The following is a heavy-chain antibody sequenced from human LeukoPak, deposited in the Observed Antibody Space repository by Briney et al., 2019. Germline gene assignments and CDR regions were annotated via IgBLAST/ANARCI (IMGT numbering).Heavy chain of an antibody. V-gene: IGHV1-69*05. D-gene: IGHD4-11*01. Sequence: SVKVSCKASGGTFTSYAISWVRQAPGQGLEYLGGTIPNFRRTKYAQKFEGRVTITTDETTAYMELRSLTSEDTAVYYCARAGRDSNYDFDYHMDVWGKGTTVTVSS. CDR3: ARAGRDSNYDFDYHMDV. CDR2: TIPNFRRT. CDR1: GGTFTSYA. J-gene: IGHJ6*03.